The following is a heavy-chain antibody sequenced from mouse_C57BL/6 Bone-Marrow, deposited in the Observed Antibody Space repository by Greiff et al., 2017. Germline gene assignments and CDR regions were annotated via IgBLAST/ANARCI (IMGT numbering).Heavy chain of an antibody. CDR1: GFTFSSYA. D-gene: IGHD1-1*01. CDR3: TREGDYYGSSYGDFDG. CDR2: ISSGGDYI. Sequence: EVKLVESGEGLVKPGGSLKLSCAASGFTFSSYAMSWVRQTPEKRLEWVAYISSGGDYIYYADTVKGRFTISRDNARNTLYLQMSSLKSEDTAMYYCTREGDYYGSSYGDFDGWGTGTPVTVSS. J-gene: IGHJ1*03. V-gene: IGHV5-9-1*02.